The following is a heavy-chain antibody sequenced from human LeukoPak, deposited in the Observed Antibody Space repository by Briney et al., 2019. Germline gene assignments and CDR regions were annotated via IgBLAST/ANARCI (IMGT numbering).Heavy chain of an antibody. Sequence: GSLRLSCAASGFTFSSYAMSWVRQAPGKGLEWVSAISGSGGSTYYADSVKGRFTISRDNPKNTLYLQMNSLRAEDTAVYYCAKDGESGSYSLRDYWGQGTLVTVSS. CDR1: GFTFSSYA. D-gene: IGHD1-26*01. CDR2: ISGSGGST. V-gene: IGHV3-23*01. CDR3: AKDGESGSYSLRDY. J-gene: IGHJ4*02.